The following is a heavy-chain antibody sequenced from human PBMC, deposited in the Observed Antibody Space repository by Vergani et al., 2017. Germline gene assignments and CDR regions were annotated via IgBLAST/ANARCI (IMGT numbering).Heavy chain of an antibody. CDR3: AGGQRGYSYGIIWYFDL. D-gene: IGHD5-18*01. J-gene: IGHJ2*01. V-gene: IGHV3-9*01. CDR2: ISWNSGRI. CDR1: GFTFDDYA. Sequence: EVQLVESGGGLVQPGRSLRLSCAASGFTFDDYAMHWVRQAPGKGLEWVSGISWNSGRIGYADSVKGRFTISRDNAKNSLYLQMNGLRGEDTALYYCAGGQRGYSYGIIWYFDLWGRGTLVTVSS.